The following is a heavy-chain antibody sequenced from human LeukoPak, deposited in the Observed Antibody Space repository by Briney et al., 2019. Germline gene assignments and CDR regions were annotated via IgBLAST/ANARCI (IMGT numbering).Heavy chain of an antibody. Sequence: GGSLRLSCAASGFTFSSYSMNWVRQAPGKGLEWVSSISSSSSYIYYADSVKGRFTISRDNAKNSLYLQMNSLRAEDTAVYYCARWMVRGVDYYFDYWGQGTLVTVPS. D-gene: IGHD3-10*01. CDR1: GFTFSSYS. CDR3: ARWMVRGVDYYFDY. J-gene: IGHJ4*02. CDR2: ISSSSSYI. V-gene: IGHV3-21*01.